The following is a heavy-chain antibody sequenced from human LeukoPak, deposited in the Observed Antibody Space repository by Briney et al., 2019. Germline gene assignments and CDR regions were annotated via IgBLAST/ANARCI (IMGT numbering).Heavy chain of an antibody. CDR3: ARQDFVLRFLEWYTGAFDI. CDR2: IYTSGST. Sequence: PSETLSLTCTVSGGSISSYYWSWIRQPAGKGLEWIGRIYTSGSTNYNPSLKSRVTMSVDTSKNQFSLKLSSVTAADTAVYYCARQDFVLRFLEWYTGAFDIWGQGTMVTVSS. V-gene: IGHV4-4*07. CDR1: GGSISSYY. J-gene: IGHJ3*02. D-gene: IGHD3-3*01.